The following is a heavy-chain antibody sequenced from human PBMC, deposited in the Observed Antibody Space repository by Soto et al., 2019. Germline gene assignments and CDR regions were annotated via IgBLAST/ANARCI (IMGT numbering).Heavy chain of an antibody. CDR3: GRDPMKLGYCSGGSCYAKNYYYYYGMDV. CDR1: GGTFSSYA. Sequence: SVKVSCKASGGTFSSYAISWVRQAPGQGLEWMGGIIPIFGTANYAQKFQGRVTITADESTSTAYMELSSLRSEDTAVYYCGRDPMKLGYCSGGSCYAKNYYYYYGMDVWGQGTTVTVSS. CDR2: IIPIFGTA. J-gene: IGHJ6*02. D-gene: IGHD2-15*01. V-gene: IGHV1-69*13.